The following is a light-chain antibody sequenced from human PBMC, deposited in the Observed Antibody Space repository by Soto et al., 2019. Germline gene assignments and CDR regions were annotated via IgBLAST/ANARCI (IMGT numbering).Light chain of an antibody. CDR3: QQCETSPWT. V-gene: IGKV3-20*01. CDR2: GAS. J-gene: IGKJ1*01. CDR1: QSISSY. Sequence: EIVLTQSPDTLSLSPGERATLSCRASQSISSYLAWYQQKPGQAPRLLIYGASSRATGIPDRFSGSGSGTDFTLAISRLEPGDSAVYFCQQCETSPWTFGQGTKVEI.